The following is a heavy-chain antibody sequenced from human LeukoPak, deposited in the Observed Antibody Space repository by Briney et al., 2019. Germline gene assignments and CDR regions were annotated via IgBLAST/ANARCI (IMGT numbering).Heavy chain of an antibody. CDR1: GFTFSSYW. J-gene: IGHJ3*02. Sequence: GGSLRLSCAASGFTFSSYWMHWVPQAPGKGLVWVSRINSDGSSTSYADSVKGRFTISRDNAKNTLYLQMNSLRAEDTAVYYCARGTGGYGEYDAFDIWGQGTMVTVSS. D-gene: IGHD5-12*01. V-gene: IGHV3-74*01. CDR3: ARGTGGYGEYDAFDI. CDR2: INSDGSST.